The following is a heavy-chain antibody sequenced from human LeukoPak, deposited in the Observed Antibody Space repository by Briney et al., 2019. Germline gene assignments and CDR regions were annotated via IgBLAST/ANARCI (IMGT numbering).Heavy chain of an antibody. CDR3: ARDDLPLQGFDY. CDR1: GFTFSSYG. V-gene: IGHV3-33*01. Sequence: PGGSLRLSCAASGFTFSSYGMHWVRQAPGKGLEWVAVIWYDGSNKYYADSVKGRFTISRDNPKNTLYLQMNSLRAEDTAVYYCARDDLPLQGFDYWGQGTLVTVSS. J-gene: IGHJ4*02. D-gene: IGHD4-11*01. CDR2: IWYDGSNK.